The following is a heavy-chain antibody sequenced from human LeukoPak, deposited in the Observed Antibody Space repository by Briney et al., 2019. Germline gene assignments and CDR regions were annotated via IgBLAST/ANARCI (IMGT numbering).Heavy chain of an antibody. D-gene: IGHD2-15*01. V-gene: IGHV4-30-4*01. CDR1: GGSISSGDYY. Sequence: SETLSLTCTVSGGSISSGDYYWSWIRQPPGKSLEWIGYIYYSGSTYYNPSLKSRVTISVDTSKNQFSLKLSSVTAADTAVYYCATVGPMYYFDYWGQGTLVTVSS. CDR3: ATVGPMYYFDY. CDR2: IYYSGST. J-gene: IGHJ4*02.